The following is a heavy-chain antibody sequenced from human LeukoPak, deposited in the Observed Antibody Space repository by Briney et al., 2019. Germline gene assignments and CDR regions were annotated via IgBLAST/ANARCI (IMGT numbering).Heavy chain of an antibody. J-gene: IGHJ4*02. V-gene: IGHV3-7*01. CDR3: ARDPGPRVPPGSYSDY. Sequence: GGSLRLSCAASGFTFSAYSMSWVRQAPGTGLEWVANIKQDGSEKYYVGSVKGRFTISRDNAKNSLYLQMNSLRAEDTAVYYCARDPGPRVPPGSYSDYWGQGTLVTVSS. CDR1: GFTFSAYS. CDR2: IKQDGSEK. D-gene: IGHD1-26*01.